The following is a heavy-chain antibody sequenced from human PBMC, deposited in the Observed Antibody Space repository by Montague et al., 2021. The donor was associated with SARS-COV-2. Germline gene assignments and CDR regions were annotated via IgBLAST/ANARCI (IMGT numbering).Heavy chain of an antibody. Sequence: PALVKPTQTLTLTCTFSGFSLSTSGMCVSWIRQPPGKALEWLALIDWDDDKYYSTSLKTRLTISKDTSKNQVVLTMTNMDPVDTATYYCARIWGATRGVAFDIWGQGTMVTVSS. D-gene: IGHD1-26*01. CDR1: GFSLSTSGMC. J-gene: IGHJ3*02. V-gene: IGHV2-70*01. CDR2: IDWDDDK. CDR3: ARIWGATRGVAFDI.